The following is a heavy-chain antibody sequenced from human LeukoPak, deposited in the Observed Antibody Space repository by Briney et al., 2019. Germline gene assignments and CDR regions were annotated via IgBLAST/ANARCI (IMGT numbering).Heavy chain of an antibody. CDR3: ARDHSSSSDFDY. V-gene: IGHV3-11*06. CDR1: GFTFSDYY. D-gene: IGHD6-6*01. J-gene: IGHJ4*02. Sequence: KPGGSLRLSCAASGFTFSDYYMNWIRQAPGKGLEWVSSISSSSSYIYYADSVKGRFTISRDNAKNSLYLQMNSLRAEDTAVYYCARDHSSSSDFDYWGQGTLVTVSS. CDR2: ISSSSSYI.